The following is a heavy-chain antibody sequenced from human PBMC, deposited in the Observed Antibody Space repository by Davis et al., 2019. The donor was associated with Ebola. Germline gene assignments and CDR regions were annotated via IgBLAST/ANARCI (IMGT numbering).Heavy chain of an antibody. CDR2: VYPGDSAT. V-gene: IGHV5-51*01. CDR1: GYSFTSYW. Sequence: GESLKISCKGSGYSFTSYWIGWVRQMPGKGLEWMGIVYPGDSATRYSPSFRGQVTISADKSFKTTFLQWSSLKASDTAKYYCATLRRTITGMDDGFDIWGQGTMVTVSS. J-gene: IGHJ3*02. D-gene: IGHD1-20*01. CDR3: ATLRRTITGMDDGFDI.